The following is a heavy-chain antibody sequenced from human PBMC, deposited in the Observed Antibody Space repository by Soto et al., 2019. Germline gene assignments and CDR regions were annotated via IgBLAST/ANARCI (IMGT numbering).Heavy chain of an antibody. D-gene: IGHD3-10*01. J-gene: IGHJ6*02. CDR3: AXIYGSGNYYYYYYGMDV. CDR1: GGSFSCYY. V-gene: IGHV4-34*01. Sequence: PSETLSLTCAVYGGSFSCYYWSWIRQPPGKGLEWIGEINHSGSTNYNPSLKSRVTISVDTSKNQFSLKLSSVTAADTAVYYCAXIYGSGNYYYYYYGMDVWGQGTTVTVSS. CDR2: INHSGST.